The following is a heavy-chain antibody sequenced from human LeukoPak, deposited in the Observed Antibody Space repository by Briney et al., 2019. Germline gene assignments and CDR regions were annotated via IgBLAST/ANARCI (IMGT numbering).Heavy chain of an antibody. V-gene: IGHV3-21*01. J-gene: IGHJ4*02. CDR2: ISSSSSYI. Sequence: SGGSLRLSCAASGFTFSSYSMNWVRQAPGKGLEWVSSISSSSSYIYYADSVKGRFTISRDNAKNSLYLQMNSLRAEDTAVYYCARDPGYSYGYTGGEDYFDYWGQGTLVTVSS. CDR1: GFTFSSYS. CDR3: ARDPGYSYGYTGGEDYFDY. D-gene: IGHD5-18*01.